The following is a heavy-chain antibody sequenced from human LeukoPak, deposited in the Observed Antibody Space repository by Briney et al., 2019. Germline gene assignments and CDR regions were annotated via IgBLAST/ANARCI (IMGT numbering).Heavy chain of an antibody. CDR2: INPSGGST. J-gene: IGHJ3*02. CDR3: AIYCSSTSCYREAFDI. CDR1: GYTFTSYY. V-gene: IGHV1-46*03. D-gene: IGHD2-2*01. Sequence: ASVKVSCKASGYTFTSYYMHWVRQAPGQGLEWMGIINPSGGSTSYAQKFQGRVTMTRDTSTSTVYMELSSLRPEDTAVYYRAIYCSSTSCYREAFDIWGQGTMVTVSS.